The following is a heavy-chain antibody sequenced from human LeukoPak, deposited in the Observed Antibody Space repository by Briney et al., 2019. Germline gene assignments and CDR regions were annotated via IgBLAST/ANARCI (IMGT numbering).Heavy chain of an antibody. J-gene: IGHJ3*02. CDR2: ISGSGGTT. V-gene: IGHV3-23*01. Sequence: GGSLRLSCAVSGITLSNHGMSWVRQAPGKGLEWVAGISGSGGTTNYADSVKGRFTISRDNPKNTLYLQMNSLRAEDTAVYYCARRILTGYDAFDIWGQGTMVTVSS. CDR1: GITLSNHG. CDR3: ARRILTGYDAFDI. D-gene: IGHD3-9*01.